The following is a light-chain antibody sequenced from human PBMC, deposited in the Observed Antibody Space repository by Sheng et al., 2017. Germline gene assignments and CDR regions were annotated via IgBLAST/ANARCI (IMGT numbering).Light chain of an antibody. V-gene: IGKV3-15*01. CDR2: GAS. CDR3: QQYNNWPLT. CDR1: QSVTDN. Sequence: IVLTQSPGTLSVSPGERATLSCGASQSVTDNLAWYQHKPGQAPRLLIYGASTRATGIPARFSGSGSGTEFTLTISSLQSEDFAVYYCQQYNNWPLTFGGGTKLEIK. J-gene: IGKJ4*01.